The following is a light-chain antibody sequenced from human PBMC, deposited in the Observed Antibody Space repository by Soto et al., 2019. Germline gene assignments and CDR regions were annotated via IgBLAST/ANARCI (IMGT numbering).Light chain of an antibody. CDR2: DST. CDR1: QSIHTS. J-gene: IGKJ5*01. Sequence: EIVLTQSPATLSLSPGERATLSCRASQSIHTSLAWYQQKSGKPPRLVIYDSTLRANGVPDRFGGSRSGTEFTLTINSLEPEDFAVYYCQQRNVWPPITFGQGTRLENK. CDR3: QQRNVWPPIT. V-gene: IGKV3-11*01.